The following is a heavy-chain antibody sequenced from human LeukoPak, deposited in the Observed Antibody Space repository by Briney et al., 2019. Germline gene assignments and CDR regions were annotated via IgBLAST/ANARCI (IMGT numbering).Heavy chain of an antibody. CDR1: GGTFTSYA. Sequence: GASVKVSCKTSGGTFTSYAITWVRQAPGQGLEWMGKIIPISGTTNYAQKFQGRVTFTADESTSIAYMELSSLRSEDTALYYCARKLRLGGNWFDPWGQGTLVTVSS. D-gene: IGHD1-26*01. J-gene: IGHJ5*02. CDR3: ARKLRLGGNWFDP. CDR2: IIPISGTT. V-gene: IGHV1-69*13.